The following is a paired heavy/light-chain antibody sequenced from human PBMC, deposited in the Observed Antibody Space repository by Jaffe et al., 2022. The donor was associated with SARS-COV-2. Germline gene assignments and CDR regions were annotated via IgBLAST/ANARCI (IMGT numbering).Light chain of an antibody. Sequence: IVLTQSPGTLSLSPGERATLSCRASQSITNNYLAWYQQKPGQAPRLLIYGASSRATGIPDRFSGSGSGTDFSLTIGSLEPEDSAVYYCQHYVSSPAWTFGQGTKVEIK. CDR3: QHYVSSPAWT. CDR2: GAS. J-gene: IGKJ1*01. V-gene: IGKV3-20*01. CDR1: QSITNNY.
Heavy chain of an antibody. CDR3: AKSITIFGLLRGGLDV. J-gene: IGHJ6*02. V-gene: IGHV4-59*02. CDR2: IYDRGFT. Sequence: QVQLQESGPGLVKPSETLSLSCSVSGGAVSEFYWSWIRQSPGKGLEWLGYIYDRGFTNYNPSLTGRFSMSVDKSRNQISLRLTSVTAADTAVYYCAKSITIFGLLRGGLDVWGQGTTVIVSS. D-gene: IGHD3-3*01. CDR1: GGAVSEFY.